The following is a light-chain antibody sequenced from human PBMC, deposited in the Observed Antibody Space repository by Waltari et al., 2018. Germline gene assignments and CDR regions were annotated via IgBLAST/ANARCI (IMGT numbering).Light chain of an antibody. Sequence: EIVLTQSPGTLSLSPGERATLSCRASQSGSRSYLAWYQQKPGQAPRLLIYGASSRATGIPDRFSGSGSGTDFTLTISRLEPEDFAVYYCQQYGNSPITFGQGTRLEIK. V-gene: IGKV3-20*01. CDR1: QSGSRSY. CDR3: QQYGNSPIT. J-gene: IGKJ5*01. CDR2: GAS.